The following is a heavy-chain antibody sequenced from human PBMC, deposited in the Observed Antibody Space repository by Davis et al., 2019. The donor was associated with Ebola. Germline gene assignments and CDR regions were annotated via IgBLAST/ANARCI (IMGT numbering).Heavy chain of an antibody. CDR2: ISYDGSNK. CDR3: ASPYCSGGSCYPPDDY. Sequence: GGSLRLSCAASGFTFSSYWMSWVRQAPGKGLEWVAVISYDGSNKYYADSVKGRFTISRDNSKNTLYLQMNSLRAEDTAVYYCASPYCSGGSCYPPDDYWGQGTLVTVSS. V-gene: IGHV3-30*03. J-gene: IGHJ4*02. CDR1: GFTFSSYW. D-gene: IGHD2-15*01.